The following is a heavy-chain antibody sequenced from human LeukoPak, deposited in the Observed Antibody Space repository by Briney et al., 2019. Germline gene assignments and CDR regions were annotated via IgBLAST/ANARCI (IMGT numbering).Heavy chain of an antibody. CDR1: GFTFSTYT. J-gene: IGHJ4*02. V-gene: IGHV3-21*01. D-gene: IGHD3-3*01. CDR2: ISSSSSYI. Sequence: GGSLRLSCVVPGFTFSTYTMNWVRQAPGKGLEWVSSISSSSSYIYYADSVKGRFTISRDNAKNSLYLQMNSLRAEDTAVYYGARLGIFGVVTNFDYWGQGTLVTVSS. CDR3: ARLGIFGVVTNFDY.